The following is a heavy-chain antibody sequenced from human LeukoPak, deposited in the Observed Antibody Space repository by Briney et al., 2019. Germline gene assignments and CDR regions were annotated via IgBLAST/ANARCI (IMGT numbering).Heavy chain of an antibody. CDR1: GYTFTGYY. CDR2: INPNSGDT. V-gene: IGHV1-2*06. D-gene: IGHD3-9*01. CDR3: AREGGVLRSFDWSPRY. Sequence: GASVTVSCKASGYTFTGYYIHWVRRAPGQGLEWMGRINPNSGDTNYAQEFQGGVTMTRDTSTSIAYMDLSRLRSDDTAVYYCAREGGVLRSFDWSPRYWGQGTLVTVSS. J-gene: IGHJ4*02.